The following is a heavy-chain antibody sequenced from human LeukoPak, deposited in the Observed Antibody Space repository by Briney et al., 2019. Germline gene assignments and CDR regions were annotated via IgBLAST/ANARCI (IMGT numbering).Heavy chain of an antibody. CDR1: GGSISSHY. Sequence: TSETLSLTCTVSGGSISSHYWSWIRQPPGKGLEWIGYIYYSGSTNYNPSLKSRVTMSVDTSKNQFSLKLSSVTAADTAVYYCARERIAARYFDYWGQGTLVTVSS. D-gene: IGHD6-6*01. V-gene: IGHV4-59*11. J-gene: IGHJ4*02. CDR3: ARERIAARYFDY. CDR2: IYYSGST.